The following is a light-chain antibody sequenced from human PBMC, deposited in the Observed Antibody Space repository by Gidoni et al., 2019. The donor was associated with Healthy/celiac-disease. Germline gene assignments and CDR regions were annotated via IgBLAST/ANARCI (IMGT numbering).Light chain of an antibody. J-gene: IGLJ1*01. CDR2: EVS. Sequence: QSALTHPASVSGSPGQSITISCTGTSSDVGNYNYVSWYQQHPGKAPKLMIYEVSNRPSGVSNRFSGSKSGNTASLTISGLQAEDEADYYCSSYTSSSTPYVFGTGTKVTVL. V-gene: IGLV2-14*01. CDR3: SSYTSSSTPYV. CDR1: SSDVGNYNY.